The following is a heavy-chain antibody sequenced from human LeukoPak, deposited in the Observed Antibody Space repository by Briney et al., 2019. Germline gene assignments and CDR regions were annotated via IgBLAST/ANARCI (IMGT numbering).Heavy chain of an antibody. Sequence: ASVKVSCKASGYTFTSYGIGWVRQAPGQGLEWMGWISAYNGNTNYAQKLQGRVTMTTDTSTSTAYMELRSLRSDDTAVYYCARDPGIAAAGDYYYYGMDVWGKGTTVTVSS. CDR2: ISAYNGNT. J-gene: IGHJ6*04. D-gene: IGHD6-13*01. CDR3: ARDPGIAAAGDYYYYGMDV. V-gene: IGHV1-18*04. CDR1: GYTFTSYG.